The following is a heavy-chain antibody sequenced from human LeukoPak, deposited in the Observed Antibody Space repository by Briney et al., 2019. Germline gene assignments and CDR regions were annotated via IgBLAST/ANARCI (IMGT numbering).Heavy chain of an antibody. CDR3: ARVGYCSGGSCYSPGAFDI. J-gene: IGHJ3*02. D-gene: IGHD2-15*01. CDR2: ISSSSSYI. CDR1: GFTFSSYS. Sequence: GGSLRLSCAASGFTFSSYSMIWVRQAPGKGLEWVSSISSSSSYIYYADSVKGRFTISRDNAKNSLYLQMNSLRAEDTAVYYCARVGYCSGGSCYSPGAFDIWGQGTMVTVSS. V-gene: IGHV3-21*01.